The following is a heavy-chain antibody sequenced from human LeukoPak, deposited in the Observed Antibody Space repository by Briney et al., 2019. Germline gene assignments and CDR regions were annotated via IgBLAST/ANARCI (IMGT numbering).Heavy chain of an antibody. J-gene: IGHJ4*02. CDR2: IYYSGST. D-gene: IGHD2-15*01. CDR1: GGSISSYY. V-gene: IGHV4-59*01. CDR3: ATRVAGHFDY. Sequence: SSETLSLTCTVSGGSISSYYWSWIRQPPGKGLEWIGYIYYSGSTNYNPSLKSRVTISVDTSKNQFSLKLSSVTAADTAVYYCATRVAGHFDYWGQGTPVTVSS.